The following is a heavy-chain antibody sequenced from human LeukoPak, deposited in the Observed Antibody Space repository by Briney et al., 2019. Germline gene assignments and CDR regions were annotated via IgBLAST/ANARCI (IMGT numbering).Heavy chain of an antibody. CDR3: AGEGYFDWFFPIY. CDR1: GFTFSSFW. J-gene: IGHJ4*02. Sequence: GGSLRLSCAASGFTFSSFWMNWLRQAPGKGLEWVANIKQDGSEKYYADSVKGRFTISRDDAKNSLYLQMNSLRAEDTAVYYCAGEGYFDWFFPIYWGQGTLVTVSS. D-gene: IGHD3-9*01. CDR2: IKQDGSEK. V-gene: IGHV3-7*01.